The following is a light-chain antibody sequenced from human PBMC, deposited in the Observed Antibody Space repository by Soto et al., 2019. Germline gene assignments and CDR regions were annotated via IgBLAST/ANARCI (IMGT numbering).Light chain of an antibody. CDR3: SSYAGIKTL. V-gene: IGLV2-8*01. CDR2: EVS. Sequence: QSALTQPPSASGSPGQSVAISCTGTSSDVGGYNYVSWYQQHPGKAPKLMIYEVSKRPSGVPDRFSGSKSGNTASLTVSGLQAEDEADYYGSSYAGIKTLFGGGTQLTVL. J-gene: IGLJ3*02. CDR1: SSDVGGYNY.